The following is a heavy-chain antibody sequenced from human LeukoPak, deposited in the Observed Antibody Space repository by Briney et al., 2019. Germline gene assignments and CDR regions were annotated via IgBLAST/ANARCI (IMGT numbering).Heavy chain of an antibody. D-gene: IGHD6-19*01. V-gene: IGHV3-30*18. CDR2: ISYDGSNK. Sequence: GGSLRLSCAASGFTFSSYGMHWVRQAPGQGLEWVAVISYDGSNKYYADSVKGRFTISRDNSKNTLYLQMNSLRAEDTAVYYCAKASGISSGWKPFDYWGQGTLVTVSS. J-gene: IGHJ4*02. CDR1: GFTFSSYG. CDR3: AKASGISSGWKPFDY.